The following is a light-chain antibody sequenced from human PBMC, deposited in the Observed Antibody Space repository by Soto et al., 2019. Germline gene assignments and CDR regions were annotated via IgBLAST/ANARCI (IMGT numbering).Light chain of an antibody. J-gene: IGKJ2*01. Sequence: DIQMTQSPSSLSASVGDRVTITCRASQSIRNYFNWYQQKPGKAPKVLIYSAPSLQSGAPSRLSASGSGTDFTLTVVSLQPEDFATYYCQQYNSYPYTFGQGTKLEIK. CDR2: SAP. CDR1: QSIRNY. V-gene: IGKV1-39*01. CDR3: QQYNSYPYT.